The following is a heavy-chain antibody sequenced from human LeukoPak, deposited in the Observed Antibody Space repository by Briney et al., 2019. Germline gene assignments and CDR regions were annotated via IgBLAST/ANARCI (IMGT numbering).Heavy chain of an antibody. J-gene: IGHJ3*02. V-gene: IGHV1-69*01. CDR2: IIPIFGTA. CDR1: GGTFSSYA. Sequence: SVKVSCKASGGTFSSYAISWVRQAPGQGLEWMGGIIPIFGTANYAQKFQGRVTITADESTSTAYMELSSLRSEDTAVYYCAREIGAITIFGVVTGRSAFDIWGQGTMVTVSS. D-gene: IGHD3-3*01. CDR3: AREIGAITIFGVVTGRSAFDI.